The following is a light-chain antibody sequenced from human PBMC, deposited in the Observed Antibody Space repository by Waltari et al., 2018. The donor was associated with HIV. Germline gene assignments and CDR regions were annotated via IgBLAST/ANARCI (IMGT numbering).Light chain of an antibody. V-gene: IGLV1-51*01. CDR1: RPNSGNGF. CDR2: DNN. J-gene: IGLJ2*01. CDR3: GTWDRSLSGAV. Sequence: QSVLTQPPSVSAAPGQKVIIPCSGSRPNSGNGFVSWYPHLPGAAPKLLIYDNNKRPSGISDRFSGSKSGTSATLGITGLQTGDEGDYYCGTWDRSLSGAVFGGGTKLTVL.